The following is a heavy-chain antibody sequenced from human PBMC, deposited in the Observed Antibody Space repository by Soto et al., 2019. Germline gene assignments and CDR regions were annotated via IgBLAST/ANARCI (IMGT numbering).Heavy chain of an antibody. J-gene: IGHJ4*02. CDR2: IFLVDDK. Sequence: SGPTLVNPTQTLTLTCSFSGFSLHTSGVGVGWVRQSPEKALEWLELIFLVDDKRYSPSHGSWLPIAKNTSKNQVVLTLTNVEPVDTATYYCARILTDTGGHFAYWGQRALV. CDR1: GFSLHTSGVG. CDR3: ARILTDTGGHFAY. D-gene: IGHD2-8*02. V-gene: IGHV2-5*02.